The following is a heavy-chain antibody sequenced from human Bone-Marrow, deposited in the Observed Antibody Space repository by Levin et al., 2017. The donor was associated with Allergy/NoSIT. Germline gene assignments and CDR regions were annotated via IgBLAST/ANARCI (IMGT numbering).Heavy chain of an antibody. CDR2: MNPTSGNT. V-gene: IGHV1-8*01. CDR3: VRGTMWGGEP. Sequence: GESLKISCKASGYTFSNYDIHWVRQASGQGLEWMGWMNPTSGNTDYAQKFQGRVAMTRNTSISTAFMDLSSLRSEDTAGYYCVRGTMWGGEPWGQGTLLTVSS. D-gene: IGHD3-10*01. CDR1: GYTFSNYD. J-gene: IGHJ5*02.